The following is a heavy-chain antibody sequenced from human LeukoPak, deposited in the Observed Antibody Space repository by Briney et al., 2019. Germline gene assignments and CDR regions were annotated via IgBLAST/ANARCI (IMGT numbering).Heavy chain of an antibody. J-gene: IGHJ4*02. CDR3: ARGYRSTFDY. D-gene: IGHD3-16*02. V-gene: IGHV3-11*01. CDR2: ISSSGTTI. CDR1: GFTFSDYY. Sequence: PGGSLRLSCAASGFTFSDYYMRWIRQAPGKGLEWVSYISSSGTTISYTDSVKGRFTISRDNAKNSLNLQMNSLRAEDTAVYYCARGYRSTFDYWGQGTLVTVSS.